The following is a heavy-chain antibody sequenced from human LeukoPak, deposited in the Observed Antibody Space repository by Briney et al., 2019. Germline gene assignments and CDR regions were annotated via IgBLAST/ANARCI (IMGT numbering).Heavy chain of an antibody. J-gene: IGHJ4*02. V-gene: IGHV1-8*01. CDR3: ALTVAAAGYFDY. CDR1: GYTFTSYD. CDR2: MNPNSGNT. D-gene: IGHD6-13*01. Sequence: ASVKVSCKASGYTFTSYDINWVRQATGQGLEWMGWMNPNSGNTGYAQKFQGRVTMTRNTSISTAYMELSSLRSEDTAVYYCALTVAAAGYFDYCGQGTLVTVSS.